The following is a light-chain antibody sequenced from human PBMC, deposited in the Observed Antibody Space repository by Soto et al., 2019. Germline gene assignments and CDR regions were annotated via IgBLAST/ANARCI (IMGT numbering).Light chain of an antibody. CDR2: GNT. J-gene: IGLJ2*01. CDR3: QTYDNSLSGPVV. V-gene: IGLV1-40*01. CDR1: SSNIGADYD. Sequence: QSVLTQPPSVSGAPGPRITISCTGSSSNIGADYDVHWYQQVPGTAPRLLIYGNTNRPSGVPDRFSASKSGTSASLAITGLRAEDEADYYCQTYDNSLSGPVVFGGGTKLTVL.